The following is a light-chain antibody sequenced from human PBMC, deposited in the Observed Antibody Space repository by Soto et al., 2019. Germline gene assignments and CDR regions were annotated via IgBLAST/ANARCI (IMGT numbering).Light chain of an antibody. CDR2: RNN. CDR1: SPNIGSNY. CDR3: AAWDDSLSALV. Sequence: QLVLTQPPSASGTPGQRVTISCSGSSPNIGSNYVYWYQQLPGTAPKLLIYRNNQRPSGVPDRFSGSKSGTSASLAISGLRSEDEADYYCAAWDDSLSALVFGGGTKLTVL. V-gene: IGLV1-47*01. J-gene: IGLJ2*01.